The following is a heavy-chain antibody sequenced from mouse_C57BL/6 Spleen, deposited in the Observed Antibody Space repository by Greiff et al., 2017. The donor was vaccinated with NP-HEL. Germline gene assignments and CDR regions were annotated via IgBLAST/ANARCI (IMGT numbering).Heavy chain of an antibody. D-gene: IGHD2-4*01. V-gene: IGHV1-55*01. CDR1: GYTFTSYW. Sequence: QVQLQQPGAELVKPGASVKLSCKASGYTFTSYWITWVKQRPGQGLEWIGEIYPGSGSTNYNEKFKSKATLTVDTSSSTAYMQLSSLTSEDSAVYYWARSGGDYDEFDYWGQGTTLTVSS. CDR3: ARSGGDYDEFDY. J-gene: IGHJ2*01. CDR2: IYPGSGST.